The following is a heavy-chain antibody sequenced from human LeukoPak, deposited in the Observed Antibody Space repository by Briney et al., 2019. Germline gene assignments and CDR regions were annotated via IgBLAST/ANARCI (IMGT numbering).Heavy chain of an antibody. CDR1: GFTFSDYY. CDR2: ISSSGSTI. Sequence: GGSLRLSCAASGFTFSDYYMSWIRQAPGKGLEWVSYISSSGSTIYYADSVKGRFTISRDNAKNSLYLQMNGLGAEDTAVYYCARDPSWDTSGYPHFDYWGQGTLVTVSS. V-gene: IGHV3-11*01. J-gene: IGHJ4*02. CDR3: ARDPSWDTSGYPHFDY. D-gene: IGHD3-22*01.